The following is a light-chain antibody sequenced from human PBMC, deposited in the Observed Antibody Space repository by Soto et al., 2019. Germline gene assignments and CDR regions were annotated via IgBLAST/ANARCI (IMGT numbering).Light chain of an antibody. CDR1: SSDVGGYNY. CDR2: DVS. Sequence: QSALTQPASVSGSPGQSITISCTGTSSDVGGYNYVSWYQQHPGKAPKLMIYDVSNRPSGVSNRFSGSKSGNTASLTISGLQPEDEADYYCSSYTSSSTLVVFGGGTTVTVL. V-gene: IGLV2-14*01. CDR3: SSYTSSSTLVV. J-gene: IGLJ2*01.